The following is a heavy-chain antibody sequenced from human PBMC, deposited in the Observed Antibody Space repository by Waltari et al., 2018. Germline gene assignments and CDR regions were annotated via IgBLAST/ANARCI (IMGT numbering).Heavy chain of an antibody. V-gene: IGHV3-53*01. J-gene: IGHJ4*02. CDR3: TSDHGLSWPLD. D-gene: IGHD6-13*01. Sequence: EVHLVESGGGLVHPGDSVRLSCAASGVIVSNNYMSWVRQPPGKGLESVLVIYRGAETYYADAVHGLFTISRDNSNTTLDLQMNHVSAEDTAVYYCTSDHGLSWPLDWGQGTMVTVSS. CDR2: IYRGAET. CDR1: GVIVSNNY.